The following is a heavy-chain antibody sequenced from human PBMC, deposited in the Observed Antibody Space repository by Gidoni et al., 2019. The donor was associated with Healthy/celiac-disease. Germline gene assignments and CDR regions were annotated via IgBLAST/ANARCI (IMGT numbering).Heavy chain of an antibody. CDR2: IRSKAYGGTT. Sequence: EVQLVESGGGLVQPGRSLRLSCTASGFTFGDYAMSWFRQAPGKGLEWVGFIRSKAYGGTTEYAASVKGRFTISRDDSKSIAYLQMNSLKTEDTAVYYCTRDHTDYSSSWPAYYYYYYGMDVWGQGTTVTVSS. CDR1: GFTFGDYA. V-gene: IGHV3-49*03. CDR3: TRDHTDYSSSWPAYYYYYYGMDV. D-gene: IGHD6-13*01. J-gene: IGHJ6*02.